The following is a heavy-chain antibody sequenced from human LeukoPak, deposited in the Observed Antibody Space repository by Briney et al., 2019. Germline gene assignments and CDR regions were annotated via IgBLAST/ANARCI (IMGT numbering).Heavy chain of an antibody. V-gene: IGHV3-53*01. CDR3: ARYPYPYFDY. J-gene: IGHJ4*02. Sequence: GGSLRLSCAASGFTVSSNYMSWVRQAPGKGLEWVSVIYSGGSTYYADSVKGRFTISRDNAKNSLYLQMNSLRAEDTAVYYCARYPYPYFDYWGQGTLVTVSS. CDR1: GFTVSSNY. CDR2: IYSGGST.